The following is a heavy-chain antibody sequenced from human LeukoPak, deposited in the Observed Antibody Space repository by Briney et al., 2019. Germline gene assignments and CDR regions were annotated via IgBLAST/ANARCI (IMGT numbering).Heavy chain of an antibody. D-gene: IGHD2-8*01. CDR1: GGSFSGYY. CDR2: INHSGST. J-gene: IGHJ6*03. Sequence: SETLSLTCAVYGGSFSGYYWSWIRQPPGKGLEWIGEINHSGSTNYNPSLKSRVTISVDTSKNQFSLKLSSVTAADTAVYYCARVPLIGYMDVWGKGTTVTVSS. V-gene: IGHV4-34*01. CDR3: ARVPLIGYMDV.